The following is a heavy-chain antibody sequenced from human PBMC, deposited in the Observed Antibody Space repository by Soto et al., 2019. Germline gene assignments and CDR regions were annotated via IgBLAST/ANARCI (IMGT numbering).Heavy chain of an antibody. CDR1: GYTFTSYG. CDR2: ISAYNGNT. CDR3: ARENLYCGGDCWAC. J-gene: IGHJ4*02. Sequence: GASVKVSCKASGYTFTSYGISWVRQAPGQGLEWMGWISAYNGNTNYAQKLQGRVTMTTDTSTSTAYMELRSLRSDDTAVYYCARENLYCGGDCWACWGQGTLVTVSS. V-gene: IGHV1-18*01. D-gene: IGHD2-21*02.